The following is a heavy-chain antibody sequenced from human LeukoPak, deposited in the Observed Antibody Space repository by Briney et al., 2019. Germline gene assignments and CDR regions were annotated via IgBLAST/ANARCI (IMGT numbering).Heavy chain of an antibody. CDR2: ISGSGGST. V-gene: IGHV3-23*01. CDR1: GFTFSSYA. Sequence: GGSLRLSCAASGFTFSSYAMSWVRQAPGKGLEWVSAISGSGGSTYYADSVKGRFTISRDNFKNTLYLQMNSLRAEDTAVYYCAKEGAYYDSSGYPYYFDYWGQGTLVTVSS. CDR3: AKEGAYYDSSGYPYYFDY. J-gene: IGHJ4*02. D-gene: IGHD3-22*01.